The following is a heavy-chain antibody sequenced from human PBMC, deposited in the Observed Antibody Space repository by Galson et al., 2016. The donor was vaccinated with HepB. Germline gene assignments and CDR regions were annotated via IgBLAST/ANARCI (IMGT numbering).Heavy chain of an antibody. CDR1: GFTFGSYA. Sequence: SLRLSCAASGFTFGSYAMNWVRQAPGKGLEWVAAINYSGGSRFYADFVRGRFTISRDNSKNTLYLQMNSLRAEDTAVYYCAKGIGGSRAFSWFDSWGQGTLVTVSS. CDR3: AKGIGGSRAFSWFDS. J-gene: IGHJ5*01. V-gene: IGHV3-23*01. CDR2: INYSGGSR. D-gene: IGHD3-10*01.